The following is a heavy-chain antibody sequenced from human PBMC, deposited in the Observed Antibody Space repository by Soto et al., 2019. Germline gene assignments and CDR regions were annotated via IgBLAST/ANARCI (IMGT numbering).Heavy chain of an antibody. CDR1: GGSISSSNW. CDR2: IYHSGST. Sequence: PSETLSLTCAVSGGSISSSNWWSWVRQPPGKGLEWIGEIYHSGSTNYNPSLKSRVTISVDKSKNQFSLKLSSVTAADTAVYYCAQRRLEWLPLYYYYYYGMDVWGQGTTVTVSS. V-gene: IGHV4-4*02. J-gene: IGHJ6*02. D-gene: IGHD3-3*01. CDR3: AQRRLEWLPLYYYYYYGMDV.